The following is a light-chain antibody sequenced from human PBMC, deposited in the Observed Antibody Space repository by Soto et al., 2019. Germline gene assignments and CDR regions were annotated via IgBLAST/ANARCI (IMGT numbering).Light chain of an antibody. CDR2: DAS. CDR3: QQYGSSPPT. J-gene: IGKJ2*01. CDR1: QSVSSSY. Sequence: EIVLTQSPATLSLSPGERATLSCGASQSVSSSYLAWYQQKPGLAPRLLIYDASSRATGIPDRFSGSGSGTDFTLTISRLEPGDFAVYYCQQYGSSPPTFGQGTKLEIK. V-gene: IGKV3D-20*01.